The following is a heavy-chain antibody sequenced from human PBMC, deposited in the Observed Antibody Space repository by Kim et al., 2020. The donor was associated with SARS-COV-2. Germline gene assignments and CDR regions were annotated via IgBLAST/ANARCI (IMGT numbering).Heavy chain of an antibody. CDR2: IYYSGST. J-gene: IGHJ4*02. V-gene: IGHV4-59*13. CDR3: ARVYHGDGYNDY. Sequence: SETLSLTCTVSGGSISSYYWSWIRQPPGKGLEWIGYIYYSGSTNYNPSLKSRVTISVDTSKNQFSLKLSSVTAADTAVYYCARVYHGDGYNDYWGQGTLVTVSS. D-gene: IGHD5-12*01. CDR1: GGSISSYY.